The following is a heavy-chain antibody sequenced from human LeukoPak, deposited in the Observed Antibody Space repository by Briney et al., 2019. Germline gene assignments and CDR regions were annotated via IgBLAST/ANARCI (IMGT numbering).Heavy chain of an antibody. CDR3: ARGGDYGDPIDH. CDR2: IRSKIYGETR. CDR1: GFTFSSYA. D-gene: IGHD4-17*01. J-gene: IGHJ4*02. Sequence: GGSLRLSCAASGFTFSSYAMSWVRQAPGKGLEWVGFIRSKIYGETREYAASVEDRFTISRDDSKSLAYLQMNTLKIEDTAVYYCARGGDYGDPIDHWGQGTLVTVSS. V-gene: IGHV3-49*04.